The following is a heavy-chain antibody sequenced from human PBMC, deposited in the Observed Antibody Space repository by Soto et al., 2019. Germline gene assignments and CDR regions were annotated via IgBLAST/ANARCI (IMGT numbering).Heavy chain of an antibody. CDR2: ISGSGGTT. V-gene: IGHV3-23*01. Sequence: EVQLLESGGGLVQPGGSLRLSCAGSGFTFNSYAMNWVRQAPGKGLEWVSAISGSGGTTYYADSVKGRFTISRDNSKNTLYLQMNRLRAEDTAVYYCAKPLAAMFIFDYWGQGTLVTVSS. CDR3: AKPLAAMFIFDY. J-gene: IGHJ4*02. D-gene: IGHD5-18*01. CDR1: GFTFNSYA.